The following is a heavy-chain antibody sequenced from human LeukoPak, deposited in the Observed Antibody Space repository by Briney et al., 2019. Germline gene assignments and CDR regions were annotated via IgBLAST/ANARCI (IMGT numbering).Heavy chain of an antibody. Sequence: SETLSLTCTVSGGSISSYYWSWIRQPAGQGLVWIGRIHTSGSTNYNPSLKSRVTMSVDTSKNHFSLKLTSVTAADTAVYYCARDRWYSSSRGYYYYMDVWGKGTTVTVSS. CDR1: GGSISSYY. D-gene: IGHD6-13*01. CDR2: IHTSGST. V-gene: IGHV4-4*07. J-gene: IGHJ6*03. CDR3: ARDRWYSSSRGYYYYMDV.